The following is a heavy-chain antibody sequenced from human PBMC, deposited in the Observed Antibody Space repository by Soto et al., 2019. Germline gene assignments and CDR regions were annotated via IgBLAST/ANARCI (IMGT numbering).Heavy chain of an antibody. D-gene: IGHD3-16*02. J-gene: IGHJ4*02. CDR3: ARIPFDHVWGTDRYSPNFDY. V-gene: IGHV4-61*01. Sequence: SETLSPTCSVSGGSVSSESYYWSWIRQTPGKGLEWIGNVENSGSTKYNPSLKSRVTISVDTSKNQFSLTLSSVTGADTAVYYCARIPFDHVWGTDRYSPNFDYWGQGTQVTVSS. CDR2: VENSGST. CDR1: GGSVSSESYY.